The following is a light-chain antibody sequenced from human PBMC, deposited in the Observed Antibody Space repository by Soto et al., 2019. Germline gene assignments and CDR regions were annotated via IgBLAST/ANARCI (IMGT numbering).Light chain of an antibody. V-gene: IGLV2-11*01. CDR3: AAWDDSLSGFYV. Sequence: QSVLTQPRSVSGSPGQSVTISCTGTSSDVGGYNFVSWYQQHPGKVPKLLIYDVTKRPSGVPDRFSGSKSGNTASLTISGLQADDEADYYCAAWDDSLSGFYVFGTGTKVTVL. CDR2: DVT. CDR1: SSDVGGYNF. J-gene: IGLJ1*01.